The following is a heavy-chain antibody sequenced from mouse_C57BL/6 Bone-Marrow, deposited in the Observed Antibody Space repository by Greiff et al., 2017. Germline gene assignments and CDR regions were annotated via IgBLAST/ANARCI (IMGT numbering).Heavy chain of an antibody. Sequence: QVQLQQSGAELVKPGASVKLSCKATGYTFTGYWIEWVKQRPGHGLEWIGEILPGSGSTHYNEKFKGQATFTADKSSNTAYMQLSSLTTEDSAIFCCAHSSPFAYWGQGTLVTVSA. D-gene: IGHD1-1*01. CDR3: AHSSPFAY. J-gene: IGHJ3*01. CDR1: GYTFTGYW. V-gene: IGHV1-9*01. CDR2: ILPGSGST.